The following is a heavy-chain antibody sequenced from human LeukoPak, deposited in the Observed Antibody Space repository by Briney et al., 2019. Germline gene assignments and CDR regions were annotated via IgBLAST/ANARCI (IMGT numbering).Heavy chain of an antibody. V-gene: IGHV1-69*05. Sequence: SVKVSCKASGGTFSSYAISWVRQAPGQGLEWMGGIIPIFGTANYAQKFQGRVTITTDESTSTAYMELSSLRSEDTAVYYCARDHPTNVWFDPWAREPWSPSPQ. J-gene: IGHJ5*02. CDR2: IIPIFGTA. CDR3: ARDHPTNVWFDP. CDR1: GGTFSSYA. D-gene: IGHD2-8*01.